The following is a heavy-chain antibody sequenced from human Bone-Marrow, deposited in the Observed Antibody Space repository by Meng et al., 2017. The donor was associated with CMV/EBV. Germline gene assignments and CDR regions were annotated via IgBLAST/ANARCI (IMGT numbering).Heavy chain of an antibody. Sequence: GSLRLSCTISGGSISSSSYYWGWIRQPPGKGLEWIGSIYYSGSTYYNPSLKSRVTISVDTSKNQFSLKLSSVTAADTAVYYCARGTNKYDSSCYFVDYLGQGTLVTVSS. J-gene: IGHJ4*02. CDR2: IYYSGST. V-gene: IGHV4-39*07. CDR3: ARGTNKYDSSCYFVDY. CDR1: GGSISSSSYY. D-gene: IGHD3-22*01.